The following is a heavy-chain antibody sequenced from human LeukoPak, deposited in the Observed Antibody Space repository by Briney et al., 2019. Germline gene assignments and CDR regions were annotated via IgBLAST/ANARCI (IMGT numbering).Heavy chain of an antibody. CDR1: GGTFSSYA. CDR3: AREPGEYQLLPFDP. V-gene: IGHV1-69*04. J-gene: IGHJ5*02. D-gene: IGHD2-2*01. Sequence: SVSVSCKASGGTFSSYAISWVPQAPGQGLESMGRIIPILGIANYAQTFQGRVTITADKSTSTAYMELSSLRSEDTAVYYCAREPGEYQLLPFDPWGQGTLVTVSS. CDR2: IIPILGIA.